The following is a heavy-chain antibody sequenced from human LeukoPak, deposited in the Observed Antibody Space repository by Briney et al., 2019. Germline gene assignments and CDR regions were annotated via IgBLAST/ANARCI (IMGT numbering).Heavy chain of an antibody. CDR2: TYYRSKWYN. J-gene: IGHJ6*02. D-gene: IGHD3-10*01. CDR3: ARTYYYGSGTPSYGMDV. V-gene: IGHV6-1*01. CDR1: GDSVSSNSAA. Sequence: SQTLSLTCAISGDSVSSNSAAWNWIRQSPSRGLEWLGRTYYRSKWYNDYAVSVKSRITINPDTSKNQFSLQLNSVTPEDTAVYYCARTYYYGSGTPSYGMDVWGQGTTVTVSS.